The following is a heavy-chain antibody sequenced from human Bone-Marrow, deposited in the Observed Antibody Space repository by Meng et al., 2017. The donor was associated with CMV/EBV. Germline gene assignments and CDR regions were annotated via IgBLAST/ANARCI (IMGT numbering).Heavy chain of an antibody. Sequence: GESLKISCVASGFTLSSYAMSWVRQAPGKGLEWVSALSGSGGSTHYVDSVKGRFTISRDNAKNTLYLQMNSLRAEDTAVYYCARDLAYSSSFAYYYYYGMDVWGQGTTVTVS. CDR3: ARDLAYSSSFAYYYYYGMDV. CDR2: LSGSGGST. J-gene: IGHJ6*02. D-gene: IGHD6-6*01. V-gene: IGHV3-23*01. CDR1: GFTLSSYA.